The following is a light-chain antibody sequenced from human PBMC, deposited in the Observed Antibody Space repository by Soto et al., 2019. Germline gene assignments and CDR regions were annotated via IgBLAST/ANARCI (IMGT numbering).Light chain of an antibody. J-gene: IGLJ2*01. CDR3: SSYTNNTTLV. CDR2: EVT. CDR1: SSDVGAYKF. V-gene: IGLV2-14*01. Sequence: QSALAQPASVSGSPGQPITISCTGTSSDVGAYKFVSWYQHHPGRAPKLIIFEVTNRPSGVSSRFSGPKSGNTASLTISRLLPEDEADYYCSSYTNNTTLVFGGGTKVTVL.